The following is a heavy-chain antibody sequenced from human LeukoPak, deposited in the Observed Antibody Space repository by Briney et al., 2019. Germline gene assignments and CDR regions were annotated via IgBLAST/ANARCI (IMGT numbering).Heavy chain of an antibody. V-gene: IGHV3-21*01. CDR1: GFTFSSDT. J-gene: IGHJ4*02. D-gene: IGHD4-17*01. Sequence: GGSLRLSCAASGFTFSSDTMNWVRQAPGQGLEWVSSISNNGINKHYADSVKGRSTISRDNAKNSLYLQMNSLRDEDTAVYYCVHGDSRDYWGQGTLVTVSS. CDR2: ISNNGINK. CDR3: VHGDSRDY.